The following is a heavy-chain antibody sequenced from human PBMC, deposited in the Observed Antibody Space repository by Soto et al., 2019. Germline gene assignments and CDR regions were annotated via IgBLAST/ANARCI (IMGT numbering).Heavy chain of an antibody. CDR1: GPTFIAYY. CDR3: ARVSVDVPE. Sequence: QLVQSGAEVKKPGASVRVSCKTSGPTFIAYYIHWVRQAPGQGLEWMGWIDPKSGGTTYEQKFLGRVTMPRDTSTNTAYMDLNRLTSDDTAVCYCARVSVDVPEWGQGTLITVSS. D-gene: IGHD5-12*01. CDR2: IDPKSGGT. J-gene: IGHJ4*02. V-gene: IGHV1-2*02.